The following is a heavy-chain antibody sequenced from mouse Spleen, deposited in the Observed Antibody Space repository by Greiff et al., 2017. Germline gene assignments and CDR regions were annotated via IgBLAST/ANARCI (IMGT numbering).Heavy chain of an antibody. CDR3: ARSYEYFDV. Sequence: EVQLQQSGPVLVKPGASVKMSCKASGYTFTDYYMNWVKQSHGKSLEWIGVINPYNGGTSYNQKFKGKATLTVDKSSSTAYMELNSLTSEDSAVYYCARSYEYFDVWGAGTTVTVSS. D-gene: IGHD2-3*01. V-gene: IGHV1-19*01. CDR2: INPYNGGT. J-gene: IGHJ1*01. CDR1: GYTFTDYY.